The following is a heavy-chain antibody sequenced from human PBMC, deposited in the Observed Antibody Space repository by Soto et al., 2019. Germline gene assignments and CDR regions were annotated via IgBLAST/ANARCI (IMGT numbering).Heavy chain of an antibody. CDR2: IRSKANSYAT. V-gene: IGHV3-73*02. CDR1: GFTFSGSA. D-gene: IGHD1-7*01. Sequence: EVQLVESGGGLVQPGGSLKLSCAASGFTFSGSAMHWVRQASGKGLEWVGRIRSKANSYATAYAASVKGRFTISRDDSKNTAYLQMNSLKTEDTAVYYCTRHVLNLELLYCGQGTLVTVSS. CDR3: TRHVLNLELLY. J-gene: IGHJ4*02.